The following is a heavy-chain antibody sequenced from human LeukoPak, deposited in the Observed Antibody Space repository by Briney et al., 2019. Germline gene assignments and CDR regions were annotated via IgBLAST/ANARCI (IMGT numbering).Heavy chain of an antibody. V-gene: IGHV4-59*01. CDR2: IYYSGGT. D-gene: IGHD2-15*01. Sequence: PSETLSLTCTVSGGSISSYYWSWIRQPPGKGLEWIGYIYYSGGTNYNPSLKSRVTISVDTSKNQFSLKLSSVTAADTAVYYCARARYCSGGSCYSDWFYYYYGMDVWGQGTTVTVSS. CDR1: GGSISSYY. J-gene: IGHJ6*02. CDR3: ARARYCSGGSCYSDWFYYYYGMDV.